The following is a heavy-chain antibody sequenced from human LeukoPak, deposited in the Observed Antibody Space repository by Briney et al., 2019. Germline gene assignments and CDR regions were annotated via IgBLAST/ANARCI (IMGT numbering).Heavy chain of an antibody. CDR1: GFTFSGSA. CDR2: ISYDGSNK. Sequence: PGGSLKLSCAASGFTFSGSAMHWVRQAPGKGLEWVAVISYDGSNKYYADSVKGRFTISRDNSKNTLYLQMNSLRAEDTAVYYCAKLGDKLRYFDWPTPGDFDYWGQGTLVTVSS. D-gene: IGHD3-9*01. J-gene: IGHJ4*02. CDR3: AKLGDKLRYFDWPTPGDFDY. V-gene: IGHV3-30*18.